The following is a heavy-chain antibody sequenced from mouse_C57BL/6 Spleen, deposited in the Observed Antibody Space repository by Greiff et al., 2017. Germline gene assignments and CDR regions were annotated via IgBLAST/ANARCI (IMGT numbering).Heavy chain of an antibody. Sequence: QVQLKQPGAELVKPGASVKLSCKASGYTFTSYWMHWVEQRPGRGLEWIGRIDPNRGGTKYNEKFKSKATLTVDKPSSPAYMQLSSLTSEDSAVYYCARGNDGGFAYWGQGTLGTVSA. CDR3: ARGNDGGFAY. CDR2: IDPNRGGT. V-gene: IGHV1-72*01. D-gene: IGHD2-3*01. J-gene: IGHJ3*01. CDR1: GYTFTSYW.